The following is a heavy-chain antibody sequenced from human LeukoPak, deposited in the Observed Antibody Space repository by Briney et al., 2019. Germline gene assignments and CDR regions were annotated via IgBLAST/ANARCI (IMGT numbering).Heavy chain of an antibody. J-gene: IGHJ4*02. CDR1: RFTFSTYW. Sequence: GGSLRLSCAASRFTFSTYWMHWVRQAPGKGLVWVSRINSDGSSTGYADSVKGRFTISRDNAKNSLYLQMNSLRAEDTAVYYCARDEGYISPTHFDYWGQGTLVTVSS. CDR2: INSDGSST. V-gene: IGHV3-74*01. CDR3: ARDEGYISPTHFDY. D-gene: IGHD6-13*01.